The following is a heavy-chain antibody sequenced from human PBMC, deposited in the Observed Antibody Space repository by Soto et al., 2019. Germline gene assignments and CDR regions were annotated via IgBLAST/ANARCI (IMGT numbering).Heavy chain of an antibody. CDR2: ISYDGSNK. CDR3: ARELSGLDY. CDR1: GFTFSSYA. J-gene: IGHJ4*02. V-gene: IGHV3-30-3*01. Sequence: GGSLRLSCAASGFTFSSYAMYWVRQAPGKGLEWVAVISYDGSNKYYADSVKGRFTISRDNSKNTLYLQMNSLRAEDTAVYYCARELSGLDYWGQGTLVTVSS.